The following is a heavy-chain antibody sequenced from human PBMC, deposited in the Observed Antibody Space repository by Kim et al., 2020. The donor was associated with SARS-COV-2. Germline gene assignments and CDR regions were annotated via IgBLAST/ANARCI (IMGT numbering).Heavy chain of an antibody. Sequence: GGSLRLSCAASGFTFSSYWMHWVRQAPGKGLVWVSRINSDGSSTSYADSVKGRFTISRDNAKNTLYLQMNSLRAEDTAVYYCARVSDDDYVWGSYRSYYFDYWGQGTLVTVSS. CDR1: GFTFSSYW. V-gene: IGHV3-74*01. CDR3: ARVSDDDYVWGSYRSYYFDY. J-gene: IGHJ4*02. D-gene: IGHD3-16*02. CDR2: INSDGSST.